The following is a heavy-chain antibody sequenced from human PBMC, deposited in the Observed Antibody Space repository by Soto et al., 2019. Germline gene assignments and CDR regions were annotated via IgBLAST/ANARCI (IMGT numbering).Heavy chain of an antibody. V-gene: IGHV4-39*01. CDR3: ARQSIPIGEVIARDGFDI. CDR1: GGSISSTKYY. D-gene: IGHD3-16*02. J-gene: IGHJ3*02. Sequence: QVQLQESGPGLVKPSETLSLTCSVSGGSISSTKYYWGWIRQPPGKGLEWIGSMFYSGSTDYNPSVKSRVTLSADTSKSQFSLKLSSVTAADTAVYYCARQSIPIGEVIARDGFDIWGQGTMVTVSS. CDR2: MFYSGST.